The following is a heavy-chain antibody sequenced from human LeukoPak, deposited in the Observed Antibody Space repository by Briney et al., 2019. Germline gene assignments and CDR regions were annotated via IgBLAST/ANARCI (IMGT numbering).Heavy chain of an antibody. J-gene: IGHJ4*02. V-gene: IGHV3-30*18. CDR1: GFTFTSYG. CDR2: ISFDGSNK. Sequence: GGSLRLSCAASGFTFTSYGMHWVRQAPGKGLEWVALISFDGSNKYYADSVKGRFTISRDNSKNTLYLQMNSLRAEDTAVYYCAKDHYYNNSGYYYVGPFGYWGQGTLVTVSS. D-gene: IGHD3-22*01. CDR3: AKDHYYNNSGYYYVGPFGY.